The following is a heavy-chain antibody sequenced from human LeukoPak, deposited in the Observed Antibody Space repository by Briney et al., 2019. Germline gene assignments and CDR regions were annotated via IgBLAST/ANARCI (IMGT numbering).Heavy chain of an antibody. Sequence: SQTLSLTCAISGDSASSISVAWTWIRQSPSRGLEWLGRTYYRSKWYNDYAVSVKSRITINPDTPRNQFSLQLNSVTPEDTAIYYCAREGRDCSSTSCYPEWFDPWGQGTLVTVSS. D-gene: IGHD2-2*01. CDR2: TYYRSKWYN. CDR3: AREGRDCSSTSCYPEWFDP. V-gene: IGHV6-1*01. CDR1: GDSASSISVA. J-gene: IGHJ5*02.